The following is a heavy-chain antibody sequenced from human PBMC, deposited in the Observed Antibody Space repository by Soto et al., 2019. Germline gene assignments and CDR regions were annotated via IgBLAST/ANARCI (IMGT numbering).Heavy chain of an antibody. CDR1: GGSINNHY. Sequence: SETMSITCTVSGGSINNHYWSWIRQPTGKGLEWIGYIYYSGSTNYNPSLESRVTISVDTSKNQISLKLSSLTAADTAVYYCARDSRIGSGWYGRDYCGQGTLVTVYS. V-gene: IGHV4-59*11. CDR3: ARDSRIGSGWYGRDY. CDR2: IYYSGST. J-gene: IGHJ4*02. D-gene: IGHD6-19*01.